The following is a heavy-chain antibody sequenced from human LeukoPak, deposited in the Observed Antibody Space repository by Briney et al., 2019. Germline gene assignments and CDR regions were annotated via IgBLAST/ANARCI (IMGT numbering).Heavy chain of an antibody. J-gene: IGHJ4*02. D-gene: IGHD2-15*01. CDR1: GGTFSSYA. Sequence: SVKVSCKASGGTFSSYAISWVRQAPGQGLEWMGGIIPIFGTANYAQKFQGRVTITADESTSTAYMELSSLRSEDTAVYYCARGVQGRYCSGGSCYLALDYWGQGTLVTASS. V-gene: IGHV1-69*01. CDR3: ARGVQGRYCSGGSCYLALDY. CDR2: IIPIFGTA.